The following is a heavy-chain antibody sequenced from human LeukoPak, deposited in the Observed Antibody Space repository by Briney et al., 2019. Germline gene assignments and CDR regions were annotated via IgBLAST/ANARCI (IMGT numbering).Heavy chain of an antibody. Sequence: GASVKVSCKASGGTFSSYAISWVRQAPGQGLEWMGGIIPIFGTANYAQKFQGRVTITTDESTSTAYMELSSLRSEDTAVYYCARATGATTNEGYFDYWGQGTLVTVSS. CDR2: IIPIFGTA. CDR3: ARATGATTNEGYFDY. CDR1: GGTFSSYA. D-gene: IGHD1-1*01. V-gene: IGHV1-69*05. J-gene: IGHJ4*02.